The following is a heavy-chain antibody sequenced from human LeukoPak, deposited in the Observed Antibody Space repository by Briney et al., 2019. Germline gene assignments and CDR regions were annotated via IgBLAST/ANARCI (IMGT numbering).Heavy chain of an antibody. V-gene: IGHV1-24*01. CDR3: ATDQGKYYYYGMDV. CDR2: FDPEDGGT. D-gene: IGHD3-10*01. CDR1: GYTLTELS. Sequence: ASVKVSCKVSGYTLTELSMHWVRQAPGKGLEWMGGFDPEDGGTIYAQKFQGRVTITEDTSTDTAYMELSSLRSEDTAVYYCATDQGKYYYYGMDVWGQGTTVTVSS. J-gene: IGHJ6*02.